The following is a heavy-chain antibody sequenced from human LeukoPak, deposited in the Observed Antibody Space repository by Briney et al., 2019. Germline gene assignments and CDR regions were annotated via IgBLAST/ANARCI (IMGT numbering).Heavy chain of an antibody. V-gene: IGHV3-48*01. CDR2: ISSSSSTI. J-gene: IGHJ6*02. D-gene: IGHD3-10*01. CDR3: ARALNYYGSGSYYNVEFSYYYGMDV. CDR1: GFTFRSYS. Sequence: QTGGSLRLSCAASGFTFRSYSMNGVRQAPGKGLEWVSYISSSSSTIYYADSVKGRFTISRDNAKNSLYLQMNSLRAEDTAVYDCARALNYYGSGSYYNVEFSYYYGMDVWGQGTTVTVSS.